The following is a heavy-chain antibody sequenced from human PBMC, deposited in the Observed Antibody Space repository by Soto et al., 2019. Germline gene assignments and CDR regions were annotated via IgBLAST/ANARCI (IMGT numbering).Heavy chain of an antibody. J-gene: IGHJ3*02. D-gene: IGHD3-22*01. V-gene: IGHV3-30*18. CDR2: ISYDGSNK. CDR3: AKGSRTMIALDAFDI. CDR1: GFTFSSYG. Sequence: PGGSLRLSCAASGFTFSSYGMHWVRQAPGKGLEWVAVISYDGSNKYYADSVKGRFTISRDNSKNTLYLQMNSLRAEDTAVYYCAKGSRTMIALDAFDIWGQGTMVTVSS.